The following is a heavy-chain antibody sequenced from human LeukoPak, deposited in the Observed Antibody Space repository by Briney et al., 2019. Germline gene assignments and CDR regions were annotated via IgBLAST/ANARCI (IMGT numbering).Heavy chain of an antibody. J-gene: IGHJ5*02. D-gene: IGHD3-10*01. Sequence: ASVKVSRKASGYTFTSYDINWVRQATGQGLEWMGWMNPNSGNTGYAQKFQGRVTMTRNTSISTAYMELSSLRSEDTAVYYCARGRAVLLWFGELFNWFDPWGQGTLVTVSS. CDR3: ARGRAVLLWFGELFNWFDP. V-gene: IGHV1-8*01. CDR2: MNPNSGNT. CDR1: GYTFTSYD.